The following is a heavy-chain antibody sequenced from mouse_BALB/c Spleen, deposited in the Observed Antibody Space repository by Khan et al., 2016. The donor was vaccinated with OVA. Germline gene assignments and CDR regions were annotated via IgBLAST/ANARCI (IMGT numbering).Heavy chain of an antibody. J-gene: IGHJ3*01. D-gene: IGHD2-1*01. V-gene: IGHV1S81*02. CDR3: TRSGYGTFAY. CDR2: INPNNGGT. CDR1: GYTFTSYY. Sequence: VQLQQSGAELVKPGASVRLSCKASGYTFTSYYLYWVKQRPGQGLEWIGDINPNNGGTNFNEKFKNKATLTVDKSSSTEYMQLSSLTSEDSAVYYCTRSGYGTFAYWGQGTLVTVSA.